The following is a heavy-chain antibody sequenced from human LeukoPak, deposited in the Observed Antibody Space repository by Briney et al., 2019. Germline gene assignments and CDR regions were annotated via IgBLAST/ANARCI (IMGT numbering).Heavy chain of an antibody. CDR2: ISGSGGST. V-gene: IGHV3-23*01. CDR3: ADSSGYYYGLDH. J-gene: IGHJ4*02. CDR1: GFTFSSYA. Sequence: GGSLRLACAASGFTFSSYAMSWVRQAPGKGLEWVSPISGSGGSTYYADSVKGRFTISRYNSKNTLYLQMNSLRAQDTAVYYRADSSGYYYGLDHWGQGSLVTVSS. D-gene: IGHD3-22*01.